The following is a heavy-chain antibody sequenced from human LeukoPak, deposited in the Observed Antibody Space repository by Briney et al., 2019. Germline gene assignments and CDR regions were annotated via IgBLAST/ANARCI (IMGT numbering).Heavy chain of an antibody. J-gene: IGHJ3*02. CDR3: ARESPSRGYASDI. Sequence: SETLSLTCAVYGGSFSGYYWSWIRQPPGKGLEWIGEINHSGSTDYNPSLKSRVTISVDTSKNQFSLKLSSVTAADTAVYYCARESPSRGYASDIWGQGTMVTVSS. V-gene: IGHV4-34*01. D-gene: IGHD3-10*01. CDR1: GGSFSGYY. CDR2: INHSGST.